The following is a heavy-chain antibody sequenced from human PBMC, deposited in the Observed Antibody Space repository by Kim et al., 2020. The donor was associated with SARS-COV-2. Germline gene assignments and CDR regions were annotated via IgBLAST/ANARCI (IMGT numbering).Heavy chain of an antibody. Sequence: NPSLKSRVTISIDASKNQFSLRLSSVTAADTAMYYCARERSSDYYYYGMDVWGQGTTVTVSS. V-gene: IGHV4-31*02. D-gene: IGHD3-22*01. CDR3: ARERSSDYYYYGMDV. J-gene: IGHJ6*02.